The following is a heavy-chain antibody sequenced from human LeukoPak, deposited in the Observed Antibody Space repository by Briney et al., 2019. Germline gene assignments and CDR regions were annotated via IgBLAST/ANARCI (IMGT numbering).Heavy chain of an antibody. CDR1: GFTFRNHA. Sequence: GGSLRLSCAASGFTFRNHAMSWVRQAPGKGLEWVSGISGNDGSTYYADSVKGRFTISRDNSKNTLYLQINSLRAEDTAVYYCAKSAQWLATVFDYWGQGILVTVSS. J-gene: IGHJ4*02. CDR3: AKSAQWLATVFDY. CDR2: ISGNDGST. V-gene: IGHV3-23*01. D-gene: IGHD6-19*01.